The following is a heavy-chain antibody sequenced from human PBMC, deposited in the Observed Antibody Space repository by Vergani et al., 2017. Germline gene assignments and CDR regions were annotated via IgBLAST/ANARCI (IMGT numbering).Heavy chain of an antibody. D-gene: IGHD3-16*01. J-gene: IGHJ4*02. Sequence: QLQLQESGPGLVKPSETLSLTCTVSGGSISSSSYYWGWIRQPPGKGLEWIGSIYYSGSTYYNPSLKSRVTISVDTSKNQFYLKLSSVTAADTAVYYCARSYDYVWGSYRAFDYWGQGTLVTVSS. CDR2: IYYSGST. CDR3: ARSYDYVWGSYRAFDY. CDR1: GGSISSSSYY. V-gene: IGHV4-39*01.